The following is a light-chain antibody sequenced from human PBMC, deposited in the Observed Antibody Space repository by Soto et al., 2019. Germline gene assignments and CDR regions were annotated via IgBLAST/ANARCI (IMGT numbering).Light chain of an antibody. CDR2: GAS. Sequence: EIVLTQSPGTLSLSPGERATLSCRATESVSSNYLAWYQQKPGQAPRVLIYGASIRATGIPDRFSGSGSETDFTITISRLEPEDFAVYYCQQYGTSPRTLGQGTKVEIK. CDR1: ESVSSNY. J-gene: IGKJ1*01. CDR3: QQYGTSPRT. V-gene: IGKV3-20*01.